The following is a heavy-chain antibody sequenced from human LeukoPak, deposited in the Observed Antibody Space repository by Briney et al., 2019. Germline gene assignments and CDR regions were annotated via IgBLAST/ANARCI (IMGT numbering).Heavy chain of an antibody. J-gene: IGHJ6*02. CDR1: GGSISSGGYS. Sequence: SETLSLTCAVSGGSISSGGYSWSWIRQPPGKGLEWIGYIYHSGSTYYNPSLKSRVTISVDRSKNQFSLKLSSVTAADTAVYYCARDERVRFLEWLSITPYYYGMDVWGRGTTVTVSS. CDR2: IYHSGST. V-gene: IGHV4-30-2*01. D-gene: IGHD3-3*01. CDR3: ARDERVRFLEWLSITPYYYGMDV.